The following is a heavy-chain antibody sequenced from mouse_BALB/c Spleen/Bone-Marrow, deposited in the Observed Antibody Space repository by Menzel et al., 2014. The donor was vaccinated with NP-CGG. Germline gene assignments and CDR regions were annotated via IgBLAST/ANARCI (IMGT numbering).Heavy chain of an antibody. CDR3: ARRGSMDY. CDR1: GYTFTDYS. J-gene: IGHJ4*01. Sequence: QVQLKESGAELVRPGVSVKISCKGSGYTFTDYSIHWVRQSHAKSLEWIGVISTYYGDANYNQKFKGKATMTVDKSSSTAYMELARLTSEDSAIYYCARRGSMDYWGQGTSVTVSS. V-gene: IGHV1-67*01. CDR2: ISTYYGDA.